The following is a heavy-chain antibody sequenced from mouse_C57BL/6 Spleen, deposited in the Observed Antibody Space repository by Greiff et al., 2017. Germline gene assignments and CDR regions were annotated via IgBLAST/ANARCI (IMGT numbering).Heavy chain of an antibody. CDR1: GYTFTSYG. CDR3: ARGDWDERY. V-gene: IGHV1-81*01. J-gene: IGHJ2*01. D-gene: IGHD4-1*01. CDR2: IYPRSGNT. Sequence: VMLVESGAELARPGASVKLSCKASGYTFTSYGISWVKQRTGQGLEWIGEIYPRSGNTYYNEKFKGKATLTADKSSSTAYMELRSLTSEDSAVYFCARGDWDERYWGQGTTLTVSS.